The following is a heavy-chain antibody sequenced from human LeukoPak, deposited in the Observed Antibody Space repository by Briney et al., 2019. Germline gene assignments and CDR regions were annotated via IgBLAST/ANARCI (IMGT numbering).Heavy chain of an antibody. V-gene: IGHV1-2*02. CDR2: INPNSGGT. CDR3: ARDGAGGDYYYYYYMDV. D-gene: IGHD1-26*01. J-gene: IGHJ6*03. Sequence: GASVKVSCKASGYTFTGYYMHWVRQAPGQGLEWMGWINPNSGGTNYAQKFQGRVTMTRDTSISTAYIELSRLRSDDTAVYYCARDGAGGDYYYYYYMDVWGKGTTVTVSS. CDR1: GYTFTGYY.